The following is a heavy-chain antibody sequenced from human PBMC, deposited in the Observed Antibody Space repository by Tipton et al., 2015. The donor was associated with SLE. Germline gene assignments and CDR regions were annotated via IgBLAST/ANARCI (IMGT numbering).Heavy chain of an antibody. CDR2: INHSGST. CDR3: ARRFLEWFGYGMDV. V-gene: IGHV4-34*01. CDR1: DGSFSGYY. Sequence: LRLSCSVYDGSFSGYYWTWIRQPPGKGLEWIGEINHSGSTNYNPSLKSRVTISIDTSKNQFSLKLRSVTAADTAMYYCARRFLEWFGYGMDVCGQRTTVTVSS. D-gene: IGHD3-3*01. J-gene: IGHJ6*02.